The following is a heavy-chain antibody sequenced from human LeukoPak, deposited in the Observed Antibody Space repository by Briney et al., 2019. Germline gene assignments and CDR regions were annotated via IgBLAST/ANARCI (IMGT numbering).Heavy chain of an antibody. CDR3: AKDDAWLQYGN. CDR1: GFIFSDAW. J-gene: IGHJ4*02. D-gene: IGHD5-24*01. Sequence: GGSLRLSCAASGFIFSDAWMSCVRQAPGMGLEWVSGISGSDGSTYYADSVKGRFTISRDNSKGTVYLQMNSLRPEDTAVYYCAKDDAWLQYGNWGRGTLVTVSS. V-gene: IGHV3-23*01. CDR2: ISGSDGST.